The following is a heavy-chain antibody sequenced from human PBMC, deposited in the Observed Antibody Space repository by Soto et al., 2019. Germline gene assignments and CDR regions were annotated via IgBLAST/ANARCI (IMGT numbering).Heavy chain of an antibody. CDR1: GYTFTSYC. Sequence: ASVKVSCKASGYTFTSYCISWVRQAPGQGLEWMGWISAYNGNTNYAHKLQGRVTMTTDTSTSTAYMELRSLRSDDTAVYYCARDGLRYFDWLSKAYYYYGMDVWGQGTTVTVSS. V-gene: IGHV1-18*04. D-gene: IGHD3-9*01. J-gene: IGHJ6*02. CDR2: ISAYNGNT. CDR3: ARDGLRYFDWLSKAYYYYGMDV.